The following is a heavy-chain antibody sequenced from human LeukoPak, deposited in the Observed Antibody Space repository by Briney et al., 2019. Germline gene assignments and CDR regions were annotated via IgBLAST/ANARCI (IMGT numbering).Heavy chain of an antibody. J-gene: IGHJ6*03. Sequence: GGSLRLSCAASGFTFSSYWMSWVRQAPGKGLEWVANIKQDGSEKYYVDSVKGRFTISRDNAKNSLYLQMNSLRAEDTAVYYCAKGEGMTGDYYYYYMDVWGKGTTVTISS. CDR3: AKGEGMTGDYYYYYMDV. D-gene: IGHD1-14*01. V-gene: IGHV3-7*01. CDR2: IKQDGSEK. CDR1: GFTFSSYW.